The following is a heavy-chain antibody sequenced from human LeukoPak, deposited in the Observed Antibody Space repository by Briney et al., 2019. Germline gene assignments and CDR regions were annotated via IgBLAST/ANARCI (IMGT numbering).Heavy chain of an antibody. J-gene: IGHJ4*02. V-gene: IGHV3-30*02. Sequence: GGSLRLSCAASGFTVSSYGMHWVRQAPGKGLEWVAFIRYDGSNKYYADSVKGRFTISRDNSKNTLYLQMNSLRAEDTAVYYCAKDQGRDDILTGYYIPLGFDYWGQGTLVTVSS. CDR1: GFTVSSYG. CDR3: AKDQGRDDILTGYYIPLGFDY. D-gene: IGHD3-9*01. CDR2: IRYDGSNK.